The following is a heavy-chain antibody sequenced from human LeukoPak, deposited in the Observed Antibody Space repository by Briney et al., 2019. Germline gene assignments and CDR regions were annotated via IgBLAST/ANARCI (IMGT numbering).Heavy chain of an antibody. CDR2: INWNGGST. Sequence: GGSLRLSCAASGFMFADHGMTWVRQVPGKGLEWVSGINWNGGSTGYVDSVKGRFTISRDNAKNSLYLQMSSLRAEDTAVYYCAKDERNWNYNLASQTYDWGQGTLVTVSS. CDR1: GFMFADHG. J-gene: IGHJ4*02. CDR3: AKDERNWNYNLASQTYD. V-gene: IGHV3-20*04. D-gene: IGHD1-7*01.